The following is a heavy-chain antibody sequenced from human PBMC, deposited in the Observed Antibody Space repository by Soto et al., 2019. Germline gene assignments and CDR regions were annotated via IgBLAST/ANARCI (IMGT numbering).Heavy chain of an antibody. CDR3: ATSNWFDP. CDR2: IYYSGGT. Sequence: SETLSLTCAASGGSIRSHDYYWGWVRPPPGEGVEWVWTIYYSGGTYYNPSLKGRVPISVDTSKTQFSLKLSSVPAADTAVYYCATSNWFDPWGQGTLVTVPS. V-gene: IGHV4-39*01. J-gene: IGHJ5*02. CDR1: GGSIRSHDYY.